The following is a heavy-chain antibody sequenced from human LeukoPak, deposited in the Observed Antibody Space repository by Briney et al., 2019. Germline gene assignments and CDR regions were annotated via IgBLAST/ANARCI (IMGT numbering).Heavy chain of an antibody. Sequence: SETLSLTCTVSGGSISSYYWSWIRQPPGKGLEWIGYIYYSGSTNYNPSLKSRVTISVDTSKNQFSLKLSSVTAADTAVYYCARSPDYYGSGRFDYWGQGTLVTVSS. CDR3: ARSPDYYGSGRFDY. D-gene: IGHD3-10*01. V-gene: IGHV4-59*12. J-gene: IGHJ4*02. CDR1: GGSISSYY. CDR2: IYYSGST.